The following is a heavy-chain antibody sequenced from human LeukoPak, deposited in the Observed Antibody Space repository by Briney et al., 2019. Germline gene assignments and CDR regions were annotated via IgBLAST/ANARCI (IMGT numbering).Heavy chain of an antibody. V-gene: IGHV1-46*01. CDR2: INPSGGST. CDR1: GYTVTSYY. CDR3: ARGLLRCHENYYYYYMDV. Sequence: ASVKVSCKASGYTVTSYYMHWVRRAPGQGLEWMGFINPSGGSTSYAQKFQGRVTITRNTSISTAYMELSSLRSEDTAVYYCARGLLRCHENYYYYYMDVWGKGTTVTVSS. D-gene: IGHD4-17*01. J-gene: IGHJ6*03.